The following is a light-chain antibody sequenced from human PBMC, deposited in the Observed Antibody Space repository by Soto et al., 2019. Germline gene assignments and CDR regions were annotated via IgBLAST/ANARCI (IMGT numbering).Light chain of an antibody. CDR3: CSFSGTYHWV. J-gene: IGLJ3*02. V-gene: IGLV2-11*01. CDR2: DVT. Sequence: QSVLTQPRSVSGSPGESVTISCTGTSSDVGGYNYVSWYQQLPGKAPKLMIYDVTKRPSGVPERFSGSKSGNTASLTIFGLQAEDEADYHCCSFSGTYHWVFGGGTKLTVL. CDR1: SSDVGGYNY.